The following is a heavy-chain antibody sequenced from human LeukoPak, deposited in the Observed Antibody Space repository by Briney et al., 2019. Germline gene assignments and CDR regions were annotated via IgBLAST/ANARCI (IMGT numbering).Heavy chain of an antibody. CDR2: IFYGGST. D-gene: IGHD1-7*01. V-gene: IGHV4-39*01. CDR3: ARLVDNNWYYEVLRGRDY. CDR1: GGSISSRPYD. J-gene: IGHJ4*02. Sequence: PSETLSLTCTVSGGSISSRPYDWGWIRQPPGKGLEWIGSIFYGGSTYYDPSLRSRVTISADTSKNQFSLRLTSVTAADTAVYYCARLVDNNWYYEVLRGRDYWGQGTLVTVSS.